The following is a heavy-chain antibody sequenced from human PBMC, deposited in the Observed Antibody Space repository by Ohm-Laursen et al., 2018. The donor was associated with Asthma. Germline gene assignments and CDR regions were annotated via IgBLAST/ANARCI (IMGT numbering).Heavy chain of an antibody. CDR1: GYTFSRYN. V-gene: IGHV3-30*18. J-gene: IGHJ4*02. Sequence: SLRLSCSASGYTFSRYNIHWVRQAPGKGLEWVAVISFDGSNKYYADSVKGRFTISRDNSKNTLYLQMNSLRAEDTAIYYCAKDVLGFVAAAQDWGQGTLVTVSS. CDR2: ISFDGSNK. D-gene: IGHD6-13*01. CDR3: AKDVLGFVAAAQD.